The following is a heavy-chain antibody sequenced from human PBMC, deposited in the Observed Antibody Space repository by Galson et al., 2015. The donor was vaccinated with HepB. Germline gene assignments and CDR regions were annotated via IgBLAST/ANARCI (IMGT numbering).Heavy chain of an antibody. CDR1: GFTFSSYS. V-gene: IGHV3-48*02. Sequence: SLRLSCAASGFTFSSYSMNWVRQAPGKGLEWVSYISSSSSTIYYADSVKGRFTISRDNAKNSLYLQMNSLRDEDTAVYYCARDPYGDYYYYGMDVWGQGTTVTVSS. D-gene: IGHD4-17*01. CDR3: ARDPYGDYYYYGMDV. CDR2: ISSSSSTI. J-gene: IGHJ6*02.